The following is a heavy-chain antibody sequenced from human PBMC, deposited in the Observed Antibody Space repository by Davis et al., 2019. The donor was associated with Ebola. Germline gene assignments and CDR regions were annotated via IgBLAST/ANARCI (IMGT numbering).Heavy chain of an antibody. V-gene: IGHV3-53*01. J-gene: IGHJ6*04. CDR2: IYSGGST. CDR1: GFTVSSNY. D-gene: IGHD3-9*01. Sequence: GGSLRLSCAASGFTVSSNYMSWVRQAPGKGLEWVSVIYSGGSTYYADSVKGRFTISRDNSKYTLYLQMNSLRAEDTAVYYCASSLILNLYDILTGYYTRDYYYYGMDVWGKGTTVTVSS. CDR3: ASSLILNLYDILTGYYTRDYYYYGMDV.